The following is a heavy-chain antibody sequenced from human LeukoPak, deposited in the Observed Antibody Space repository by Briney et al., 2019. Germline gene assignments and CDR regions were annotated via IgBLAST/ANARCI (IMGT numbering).Heavy chain of an antibody. D-gene: IGHD4-23*01. CDR1: GFTFSSYS. J-gene: IGHJ3*02. V-gene: IGHV3-48*01. CDR3: ARGQDTVITSRDAFDI. Sequence: TGGSLRLSCAASGFTFSSYSMNWVRQAPGKGLEWVSYISSSSSTIYYADSAKGRFTISRDNAKNSLYLQMNSLRAEDTAVYYCARGQDTVITSRDAFDIWGQGTMVTVSS. CDR2: ISSSSSTI.